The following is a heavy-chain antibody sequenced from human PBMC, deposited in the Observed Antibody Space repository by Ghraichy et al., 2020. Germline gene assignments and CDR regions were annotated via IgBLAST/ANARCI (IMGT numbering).Heavy chain of an antibody. CDR1: GDSVSSNSAA. Sequence: SQTLSLTCAISGDSVSSNSAAWNWIRQSPSRGLEWLGRTYYRSKWYNTYAKSVRSRITVDPDTPKNQFSLQLNSVTPEDTAVYYCARENSLTADGAFDIWGQGTMVTVSS. CDR2: TYYRSKWYN. D-gene: IGHD2-21*02. V-gene: IGHV6-1*01. J-gene: IGHJ3*02. CDR3: ARENSLTADGAFDI.